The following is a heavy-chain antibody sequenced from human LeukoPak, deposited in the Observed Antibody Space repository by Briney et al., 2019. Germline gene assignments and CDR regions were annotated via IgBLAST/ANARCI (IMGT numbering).Heavy chain of an antibody. J-gene: IGHJ4*02. CDR2: IIPIFGTA. CDR3: ARRITIFGVVTEYYFDY. D-gene: IGHD3-3*01. CDR1: GGTFSSYA. V-gene: IGHV1-69*05. Sequence: SVKVSCKASGGTFSSYAISWVRQAPGQGLEWMGGIIPIFGTANYAQKFQGRVTITTDESTSTAYMELSSLRSEDTAVYYCARRITIFGVVTEYYFDYWGQGTLVTVSS.